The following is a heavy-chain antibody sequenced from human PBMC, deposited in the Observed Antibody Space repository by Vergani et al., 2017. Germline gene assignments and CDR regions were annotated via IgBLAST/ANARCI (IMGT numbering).Heavy chain of an antibody. CDR1: GGSISSGSYY. D-gene: IGHD6-19*01. V-gene: IGHV4-61*02. J-gene: IGHJ6*02. CDR3: ARDHRVAGPVEYYFYGMDV. Sequence: QVQLQESGPGLVKPSQTLSLTCTVSGGSISSGSYYWSWIRQPAGKGLEWIGRIYTSGRTNYNPSLKSRVTISVETSKNQFSLKLSSVTAADTAVYYCARDHRVAGPVEYYFYGMDVWGQGTTVTVSS. CDR2: IYTSGRT.